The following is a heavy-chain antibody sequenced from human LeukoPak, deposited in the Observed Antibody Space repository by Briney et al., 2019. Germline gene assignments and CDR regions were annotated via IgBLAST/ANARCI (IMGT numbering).Heavy chain of an antibody. V-gene: IGHV3-7*03. J-gene: IGHJ5*02. CDR1: GSNFGNYY. CDR2: IKHDGNWK. Sequence: GGSLRLSCAASGSNFGNYYVSWVRQAPGKGLEWVANIKHDGNWKFYADSVKGRFTVSRDNAEKSVYLHMSSLRAEDTAVYYCARDRYDYVWGSDNNWFDPWGQGTLVTVSS. D-gene: IGHD3-16*01. CDR3: ARDRYDYVWGSDNNWFDP.